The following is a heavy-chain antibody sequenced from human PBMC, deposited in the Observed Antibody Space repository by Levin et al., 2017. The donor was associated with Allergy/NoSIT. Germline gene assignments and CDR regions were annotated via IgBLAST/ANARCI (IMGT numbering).Heavy chain of an antibody. V-gene: IGHV4-59*08. J-gene: IGHJ4*02. D-gene: IGHD2-15*01. CDR2: IYYSGST. CDR1: GGSISSYY. CDR3: ARPHCSGGSCYLGY. Sequence: SETLSLTCTVSGGSISSYYWSWIRQPPGKGLEWIGYIYYSGSTNYNPSLKSRVTISVDTSKNQFSLKLSSVTAADAAVYYCARPHCSGGSCYLGYWGQGTLVTVSS.